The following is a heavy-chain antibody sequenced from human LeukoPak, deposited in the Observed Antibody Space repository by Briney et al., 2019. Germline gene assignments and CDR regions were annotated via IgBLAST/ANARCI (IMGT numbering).Heavy chain of an antibody. J-gene: IGHJ4*02. CDR2: INHSGST. Sequence: PSETLSLTCAVYGGSFSGYYWSWIRQPPGKGLEWIGEINHSGSTNYNPSLKSRVTISVDTSKNQFSLKLSSVTAADTAVYYCARFWSSGWHTFDYWGQGTLVTVSS. CDR3: ARFWSSGWHTFDY. D-gene: IGHD6-19*01. CDR1: GGSFSGYY. V-gene: IGHV4-34*01.